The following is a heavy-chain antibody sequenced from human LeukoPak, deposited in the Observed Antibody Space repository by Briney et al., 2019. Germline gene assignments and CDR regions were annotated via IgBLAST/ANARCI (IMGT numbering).Heavy chain of an antibody. Sequence: GGSLRLSCAASGFTFSNFATHWVRQAPGKGLEWVAVISYDGSNKYYADSVKGRFTISRDNSKNTLYLQMNSLRAEDTAVYYCAKCSSGSYYTEFDYWGQGTLVTVSS. CDR3: AKCSSGSYYTEFDY. CDR1: GFTFSNFA. V-gene: IGHV3-30*18. D-gene: IGHD1-26*01. CDR2: ISYDGSNK. J-gene: IGHJ4*02.